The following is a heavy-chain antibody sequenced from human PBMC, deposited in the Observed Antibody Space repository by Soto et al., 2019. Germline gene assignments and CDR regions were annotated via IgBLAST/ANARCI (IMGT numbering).Heavy chain of an antibody. CDR1: GFTFSSYS. CDR2: ISSSSSYI. J-gene: IGHJ6*03. V-gene: IGHV3-21*01. CDR3: ATEERGYSGLEYYYYMDV. D-gene: IGHD5-12*01. Sequence: GGSLRLSCAASGFTFSSYSMNWVRQAPGKGLEWVSSISSSSSYIYYADSVKGRFTISRDNAKNSLYLQMNSLRAEDTAVYYCATEERGYSGLEYYYYMDVWGKGTTVTVSS.